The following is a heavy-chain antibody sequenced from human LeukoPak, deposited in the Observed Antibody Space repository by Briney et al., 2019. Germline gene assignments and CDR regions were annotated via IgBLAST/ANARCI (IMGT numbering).Heavy chain of an antibody. J-gene: IGHJ4*02. D-gene: IGHD4-17*01. Sequence: GGSLRLPCAASGFTFSNFWMHWVRQAPGKGLVWVSRIKGDGSSTSYADSVKGRFTISRDNAKNTLYLQMNSLRAEDTAVYYCGRGDYVGDYWGQGTLVTVSS. CDR1: GFTFSNFW. CDR3: GRGDYVGDY. CDR2: IKGDGSST. V-gene: IGHV3-74*01.